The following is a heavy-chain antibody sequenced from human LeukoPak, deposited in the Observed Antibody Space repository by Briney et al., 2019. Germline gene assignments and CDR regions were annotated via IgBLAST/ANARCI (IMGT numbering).Heavy chain of an antibody. CDR3: ARDLAKGSSYAFDI. CDR1: GGSLSSYY. V-gene: IGHV4-59*12. J-gene: IGHJ3*02. CDR2: IYYSGST. Sequence: SETLSLTCTVSGGSLSSYYWSWIRQPPGKGLEWIGYIYYSGSTNYNPSLKSRVTISVDTSKNQFSLKLSSVTAADTAVYYCARDLAKGSSYAFDIWGQGTMVTVSS. D-gene: IGHD1-26*01.